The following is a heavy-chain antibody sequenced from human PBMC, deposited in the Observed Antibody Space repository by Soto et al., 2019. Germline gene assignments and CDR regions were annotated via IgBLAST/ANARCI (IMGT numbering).Heavy chain of an antibody. Sequence: ASVKVSCKASGYTLSSYTISWVRQAPGQGLEWMGRIIPILGIANYAQKFQGRVTITRDTSASTAYMELSSLRSEDTAVYYCARDLSGYDFGTHFDYWGQGTLVTVSS. D-gene: IGHD5-12*01. J-gene: IGHJ4*02. V-gene: IGHV1-69*04. CDR3: ARDLSGYDFGTHFDY. CDR1: GYTLSSYT. CDR2: IIPILGIA.